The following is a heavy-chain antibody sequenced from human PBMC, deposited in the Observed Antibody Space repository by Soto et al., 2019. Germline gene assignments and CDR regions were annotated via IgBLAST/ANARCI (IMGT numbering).Heavy chain of an antibody. D-gene: IGHD2-21*01. CDR2: INHSGST. CDR3: ARDRNCGGDCLRTFDY. V-gene: IGHV4-34*01. CDR1: GGSFSGYY. J-gene: IGHJ4*02. Sequence: SETLSLTCAVYGGSFSGYYWSWIRQPPGKGLEWVGEINHSGSTNYNPSLKSRVTISVDTSKNQFSLKLSSVTAADTAVYYCARDRNCGGDCLRTFDYWGQGTLVTVSS.